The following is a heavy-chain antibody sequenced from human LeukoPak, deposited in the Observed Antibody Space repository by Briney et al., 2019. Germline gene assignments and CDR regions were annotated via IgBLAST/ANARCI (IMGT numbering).Heavy chain of an antibody. CDR3: ARVVGAHDAFDI. D-gene: IGHD1-26*01. V-gene: IGHV4-31*03. Sequence: SETLSLTCTVSGGSISSGGYYWSWIRQHPGKGLEWIGYIFYSGTTYYNPSLKSRVTISADTSKNQFSLRLTSVTAADTAVYYCARVVGAHDAFDIWGQGTMVTVSS. CDR1: GGSISSGGYY. J-gene: IGHJ3*02. CDR2: IFYSGTT.